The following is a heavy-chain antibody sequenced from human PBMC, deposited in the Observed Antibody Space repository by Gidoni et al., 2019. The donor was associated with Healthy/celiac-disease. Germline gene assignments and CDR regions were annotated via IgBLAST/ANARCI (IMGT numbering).Heavy chain of an antibody. D-gene: IGHD3-10*01. CDR2: ISYDGSNK. J-gene: IGHJ6*02. Sequence: QVQLVESGGGVVQPGRSLRLSCAASGFTFSRHGMHWFRQAPGKGLEWVAVISYDGSNKYYADSVKGRFTISRDKSKNTLYLQMNSLRAEDTAVYYCAKDRKENYYGSEKYYYYYGMDVWGQGTTVTVSS. V-gene: IGHV3-30*18. CDR1: GFTFSRHG. CDR3: AKDRKENYYGSEKYYYYYGMDV.